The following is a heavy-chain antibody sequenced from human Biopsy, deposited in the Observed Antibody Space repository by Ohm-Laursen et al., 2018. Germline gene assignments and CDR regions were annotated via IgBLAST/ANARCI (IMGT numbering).Heavy chain of an antibody. D-gene: IGHD3-3*01. Sequence: SDTLSLTCSVSGGSISDSTYHWGWIRQSPGKGLEWIGNIYYSGNTDYSPPLKSRVTISVDTSNNQFSSKLRFVTAADTAVYYCARQVDFWSGYVDYWGQGTLVAVSS. J-gene: IGHJ4*02. CDR1: GGSISDSTYH. V-gene: IGHV4-39*01. CDR2: IYYSGNT. CDR3: ARQVDFWSGYVDY.